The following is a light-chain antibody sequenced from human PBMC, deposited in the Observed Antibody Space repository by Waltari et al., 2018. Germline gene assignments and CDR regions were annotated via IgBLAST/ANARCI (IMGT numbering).Light chain of an antibody. CDR1: SLRYYY. CDR3: NSRDSNGNPFV. V-gene: IGLV3-19*01. J-gene: IGLJ1*01. CDR2: GKN. Sequence: SSELTQDPAVSVALGQTVRITCQGESLRYYYANWYRQKPGQAPLLVMYGKNNRPSGIPDRFSGSYSGDTASLTITGAQAEDEADYYCNSRDSNGNPFVFGPATKVTVL.